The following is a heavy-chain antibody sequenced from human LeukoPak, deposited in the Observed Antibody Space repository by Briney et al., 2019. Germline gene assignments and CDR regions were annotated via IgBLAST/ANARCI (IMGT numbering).Heavy chain of an antibody. CDR1: GGSISSSSYY. D-gene: IGHD3-3*01. Sequence: SETLSLTCTVSGGSISSSSYYWSWIRQPPGKGLEYIGYIYYSGSTNYNPSLKSRVTISVDTSKNQFSLKLSSVTAADTAMYYCARAPNYDFWSGYYTEQRYYFDYWGQGTLVTVSS. CDR3: ARAPNYDFWSGYYTEQRYYFDY. V-gene: IGHV4-61*01. J-gene: IGHJ4*02. CDR2: IYYSGST.